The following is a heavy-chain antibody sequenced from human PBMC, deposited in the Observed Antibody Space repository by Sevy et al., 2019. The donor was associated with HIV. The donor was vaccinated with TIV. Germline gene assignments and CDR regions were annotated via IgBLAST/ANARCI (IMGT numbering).Heavy chain of an antibody. CDR3: ASHSSPLSSRDY. CDR2: ISSSSSTI. J-gene: IGHJ4*02. Sequence: GGSLRLSCAAPGFTFSSYSMNWVRQAPGKGLEWVSYISSSSSTIYYADSVKGRFTISRDNAKNSLYLQMNSLRDEDTAVYYCASHSSPLSSRDYWGQGTLVTVSS. V-gene: IGHV3-48*02. D-gene: IGHD3-10*01. CDR1: GFTFSSYS.